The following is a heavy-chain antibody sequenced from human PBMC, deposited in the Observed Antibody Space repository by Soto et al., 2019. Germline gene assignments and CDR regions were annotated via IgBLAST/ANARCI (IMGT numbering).Heavy chain of an antibody. V-gene: IGHV4-39*02. CDR2: IYYRGYS. D-gene: IGHD3-22*01. J-gene: IGHJ4*02. CDR1: GGSISSSSYY. Sequence: QLQLQESGPGLVKPSETLYLTCTVLGGSISSSSYYWGWIRQPPGKGLEWIGKIYYRGYSYYNPSLKGRVTISVDTSKNHFSLKLSSVTAEDAAVYHCSSLVYDSRGYSPGGGQVTLVTVSS. CDR3: SSLVYDSRGYSPG.